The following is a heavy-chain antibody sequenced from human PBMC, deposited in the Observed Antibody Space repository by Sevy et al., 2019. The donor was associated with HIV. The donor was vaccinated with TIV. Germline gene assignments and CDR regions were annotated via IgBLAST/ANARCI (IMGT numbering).Heavy chain of an antibody. Sequence: GGSLRLSCAASGFTFSSYGMHWVRQAPGKGLEWVAVIWYDGSNKYYADSVKGRFTISRDNSKNTLYLQMNSLRAEDTAVYYCARDGYDSSGYPVGWFDPWGQGTLVTVSS. CDR3: ARDGYDSSGYPVGWFDP. CDR1: GFTFSSYG. CDR2: IWYDGSNK. J-gene: IGHJ5*02. V-gene: IGHV3-33*01. D-gene: IGHD3-22*01.